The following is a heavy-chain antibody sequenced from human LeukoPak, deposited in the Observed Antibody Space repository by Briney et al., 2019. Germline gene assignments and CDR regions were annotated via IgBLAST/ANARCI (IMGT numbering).Heavy chain of an antibody. J-gene: IGHJ4*02. Sequence: GGSLRLSCAASGFTFSNYGMHWVRQAPGKGLEWVAVISYDGSNKYYADSVKGRFTISRDNAKNSLYLQMNSLRDEDTAVYYCARSGNYDCWGQGTLVTVSS. V-gene: IGHV3-30*12. CDR3: ARSGNYDC. D-gene: IGHD1-1*01. CDR1: GFTFSNYG. CDR2: ISYDGSNK.